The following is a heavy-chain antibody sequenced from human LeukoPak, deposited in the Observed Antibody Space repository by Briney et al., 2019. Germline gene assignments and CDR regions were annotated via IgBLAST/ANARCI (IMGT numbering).Heavy chain of an antibody. CDR3: ARVVIAANPDAFDI. CDR2: IKEDGSVK. D-gene: IGHD2-15*01. CDR1: GFTFSRYW. Sequence: PGGSLRLSCAASGFTFSRYWMSWVRQAPGKGLEWVANIKEDGSVKYYVESVKGRFTISRDNAKNSLYLQMNSLRAEDTAVYYCARVVIAANPDAFDIWGQGTMVTVSS. V-gene: IGHV3-7*02. J-gene: IGHJ3*02.